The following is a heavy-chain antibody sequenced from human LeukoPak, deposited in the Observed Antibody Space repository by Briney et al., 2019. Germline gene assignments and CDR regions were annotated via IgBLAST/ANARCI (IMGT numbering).Heavy chain of an antibody. D-gene: IGHD2-21*01. CDR1: GFTLGSYE. Sequence: PGRSRRLSSAAYGFTLGSYEMDWDRQVQGKGMEWLSYIIGSGSTPQYADYVKDQFPISRDNDKNAVYLQMNSLRADDTAIYYCVRDRGGAYSGDNLFDPWGQETLVTV. CDR3: VRDRGGAYSGDNLFDP. CDR2: IIGSGSTP. J-gene: IGHJ5*02. V-gene: IGHV3-48*03.